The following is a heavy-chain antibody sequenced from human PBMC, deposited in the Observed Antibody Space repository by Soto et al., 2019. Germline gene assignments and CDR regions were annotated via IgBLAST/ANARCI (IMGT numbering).Heavy chain of an antibody. D-gene: IGHD6-13*01. CDR2: LVPIFRTA. Sequence: AVKVSCKASGGIFITHAIYWVRQAPGQGLEWMGGLVPIFRTAYYAQKFQGRVTITADTSTRTVYMELSSLKSQDTALYYCARDSWAKLSSSWGQGTPVTVSS. CDR1: GGIFITHA. J-gene: IGHJ4*02. CDR3: ARDSWAKLSSS. V-gene: IGHV1-69*06.